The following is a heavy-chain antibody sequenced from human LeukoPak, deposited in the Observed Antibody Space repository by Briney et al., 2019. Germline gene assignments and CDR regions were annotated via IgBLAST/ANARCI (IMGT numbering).Heavy chain of an antibody. Sequence: ASVKVSCKASGGTFSSYAISWVRQAPGQGLEWMGRIIPILDIANYAQKFQGRVTITADKSTSTAYMELSSLRSEDTAVYYCARPLHPDAFDIWGQGTMVTVSS. CDR1: GGTFSSYA. V-gene: IGHV1-69*04. CDR2: IIPILDIA. CDR3: ARPLHPDAFDI. J-gene: IGHJ3*02.